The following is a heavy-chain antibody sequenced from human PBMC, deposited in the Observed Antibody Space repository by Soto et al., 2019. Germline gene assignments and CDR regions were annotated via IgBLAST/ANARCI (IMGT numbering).Heavy chain of an antibody. J-gene: IGHJ5*02. Sequence: LSLTCAVYGGSFSGYYWSWIRQPPGKGLEWIGEINHSGSTNYNPSLKSRVTISVDTSKNQFSLKLSSVTAADTAVYYCARGGRTYYDFWSGYNNWFDPWGQGXLVTVPS. CDR1: GGSFSGYY. CDR3: ARGGRTYYDFWSGYNNWFDP. V-gene: IGHV4-34*01. CDR2: INHSGST. D-gene: IGHD3-3*01.